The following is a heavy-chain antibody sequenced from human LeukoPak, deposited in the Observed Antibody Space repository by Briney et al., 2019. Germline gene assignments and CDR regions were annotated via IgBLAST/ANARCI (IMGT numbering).Heavy chain of an antibody. CDR3: ARSSSGWWRFDY. CDR2: ISSSSSYI. V-gene: IGHV3-21*01. D-gene: IGHD6-19*01. J-gene: IGHJ4*02. CDR1: GFTFSSYS. Sequence: PGGSLRLSCAASGFTFSSYSMNWVRQAPGKGLEWVSSISSSSSYIYYADSVKGRFTISRDNAKNALYLQMNSLRAEDTAVYYCARSSSGWWRFDYWGQGTLVTVSS.